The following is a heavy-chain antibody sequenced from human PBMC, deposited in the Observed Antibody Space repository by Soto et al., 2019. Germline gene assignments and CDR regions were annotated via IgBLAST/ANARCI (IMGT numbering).Heavy chain of an antibody. CDR3: ARDSFGMDCTYSTCPNWFDP. CDR2: IIPFFGTT. D-gene: IGHD2-8*01. J-gene: IGHJ5*02. CDR1: GGTFSSSA. Sequence: QVHLVQSGAEVRKPGSSVKVSCKASGGTFSSSALSWLRQAPGQGLEWMGGIIPFFGTTYCAQNFQGRVTVTADTSTDTVYMEFSSLTSEDTAVYYCARDSFGMDCTYSTCPNWFDPWGQGTLVTVSS. V-gene: IGHV1-69*06.